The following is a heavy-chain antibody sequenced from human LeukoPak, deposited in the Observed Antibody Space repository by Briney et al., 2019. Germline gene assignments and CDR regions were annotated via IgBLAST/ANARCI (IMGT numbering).Heavy chain of an antibody. CDR3: ARDLGSGSYLGNMDV. V-gene: IGHV1-18*01. Sequence: ASVEVSCKASGYTFTSYGISWVRQAPGQGVEWMGWISAYNGNTNYAQKLQGRVTMTTDTSTSTAYMELRSLRSDDTAVYYCARDLGSGSYLGNMDVWGKGTTVTVSS. CDR2: ISAYNGNT. CDR1: GYTFTSYG. J-gene: IGHJ6*03. D-gene: IGHD1-26*01.